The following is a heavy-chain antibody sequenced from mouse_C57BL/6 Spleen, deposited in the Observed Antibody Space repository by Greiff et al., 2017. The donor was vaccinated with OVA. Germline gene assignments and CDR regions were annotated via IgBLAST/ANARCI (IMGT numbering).Heavy chain of an antibody. Sequence: EVKLVESGGGLVQPGGSMKLSCVASGFTFSNYWMNWVRQSPEKGLEWVAQIRLKSDNYATHYAESVKGRFTISRDDSKSSVYLQMNNLRAEDTGIYYCTVYYGNYAFDYWGQGTTLTVSS. CDR1: GFTFSNYW. CDR2: IRLKSDNYAT. J-gene: IGHJ2*01. D-gene: IGHD2-1*01. V-gene: IGHV6-3*01. CDR3: TVYYGNYAFDY.